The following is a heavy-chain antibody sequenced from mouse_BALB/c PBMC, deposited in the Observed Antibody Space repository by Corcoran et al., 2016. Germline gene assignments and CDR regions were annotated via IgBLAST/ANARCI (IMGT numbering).Heavy chain of an antibody. CDR3: ARGTLDYAMDY. Sequence: QVQLQQSGAELMKPGASVKISCKATGYTFSSYWIEWVKQRPGHGLEWIGEILPGSGSTNYNEKFKGKATFTADTSSNTSYMQLSSLTSEDSAVYYCARGTLDYAMDYWGQGTSATVSS. J-gene: IGHJ4*01. V-gene: IGHV1-9*01. CDR2: ILPGSGST. D-gene: IGHD3-3*01. CDR1: GYTFSSYW.